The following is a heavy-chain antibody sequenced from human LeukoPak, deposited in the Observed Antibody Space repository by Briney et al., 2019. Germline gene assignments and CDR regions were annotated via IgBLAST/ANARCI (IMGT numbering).Heavy chain of an antibody. D-gene: IGHD6-13*01. J-gene: IGHJ6*02. Sequence: GGSLRLSCSASGFIFSSYSMSWVRQAPGKGLEWVSVITGSGGNTYYADSVKGRFTISKDNSKNTVYLQMSSLRVDDTAVYYCAKAASSSWPSYYYGMDVWGQGTTVTVSS. CDR3: AKAASSSWPSYYYGMDV. CDR1: GFIFSSYS. V-gene: IGHV3-23*01. CDR2: ITGSGGNT.